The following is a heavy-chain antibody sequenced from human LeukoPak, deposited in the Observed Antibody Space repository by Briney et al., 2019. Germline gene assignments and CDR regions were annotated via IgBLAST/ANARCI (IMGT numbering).Heavy chain of an antibody. CDR1: GFTFSSYE. CDR2: ISSSGSTI. J-gene: IGHJ4*02. D-gene: IGHD1-26*01. V-gene: IGHV3-48*03. CDR3: ARDRKSGSYQGFDY. Sequence: PGGSLRLSCAASGFTFSSYEMNWVRQAPGKGLEWVSYISSSGSTIYYADSVKGRFTISRDNSKNTLYLQMNSLRAEDTAVYYCARDRKSGSYQGFDYWGQGTLVTVSS.